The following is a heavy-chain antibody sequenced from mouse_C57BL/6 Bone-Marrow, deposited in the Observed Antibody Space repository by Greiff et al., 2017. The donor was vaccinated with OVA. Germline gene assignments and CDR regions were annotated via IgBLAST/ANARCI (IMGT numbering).Heavy chain of an antibody. D-gene: IGHD2-3*01. CDR1: GYTFTSYW. Sequence: VQLQQPGAELVKPGASVKLSCKASGYTFTSYWMHWVKQRPGQGLEWIGMIHPNSGSTNYNEKFKSKATLTVDKSSSTAYMQLSSLTSEDSAVDYCARYGYYFYYAMDYWGQGTSVSVSS. V-gene: IGHV1-64*01. CDR2: IHPNSGST. J-gene: IGHJ4*01. CDR3: ARYGYYFYYAMDY.